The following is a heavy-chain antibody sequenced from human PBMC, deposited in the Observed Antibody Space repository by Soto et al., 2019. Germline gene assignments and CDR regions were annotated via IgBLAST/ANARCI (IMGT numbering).Heavy chain of an antibody. Sequence: QVQLQESGPGLVKPSETLSLTCTVSGGSINSYYWSWIRQPPGKGLEWIGSLSYSGNFYYNPSLKSQSSISVDTSKNQFSLTLTSVAAADTAVYYCARQSCSGGGCYSGPQDWYFSLWGRGTLVTVSS. CDR1: GGSINSYY. D-gene: IGHD2-15*01. V-gene: IGHV4-59*01. CDR2: LSYSGNF. CDR3: ARQSCSGGGCYSGPQDWYFSL. J-gene: IGHJ2*01.